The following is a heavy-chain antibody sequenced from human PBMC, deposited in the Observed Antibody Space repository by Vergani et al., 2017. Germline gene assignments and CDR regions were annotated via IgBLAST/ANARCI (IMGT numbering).Heavy chain of an antibody. Sequence: EVQLVESGGGLVQPGGSLRLSCAASGFTVSSNYMSWVRQAPGKGLEWVSVIYSGGSTYYADCVKGRFTISRHNSKNTLYLQMNSLRAEDTAVYYCARAPSVGDYNYGMDVWGQGTTVTVSS. V-gene: IGHV3-53*04. CDR2: IYSGGST. J-gene: IGHJ6*02. CDR1: GFTVSSNY. CDR3: ARAPSVGDYNYGMDV. D-gene: IGHD5/OR15-5a*01.